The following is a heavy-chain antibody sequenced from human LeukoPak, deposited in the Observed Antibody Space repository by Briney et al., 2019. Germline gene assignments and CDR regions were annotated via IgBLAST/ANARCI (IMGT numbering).Heavy chain of an antibody. CDR2: INPNSGGT. D-gene: IGHD6-19*01. CDR3: ARARSGWYIY. CDR1: GYTFTGYY. V-gene: IGHV1-2*02. J-gene: IGHJ4*02. Sequence: GASVKVSCKASGYTFTGYYTHWVRQAPGQGLEWMGWINPNSGGTNYAQKFQGRVTMTRDTSISTAYMELSRLRSDDTAVYYCARARSGWYIYWGQGTLVTVSS.